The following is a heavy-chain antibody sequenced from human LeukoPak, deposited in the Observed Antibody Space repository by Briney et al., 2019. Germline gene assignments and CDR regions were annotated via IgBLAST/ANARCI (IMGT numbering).Heavy chain of an antibody. V-gene: IGHV3-11*01. Sequence: GGSLRLSCAASGFTFSDYYMSWIRQAPGEGLEWVSHISRSGSSIQYADSVKGRFTISRDNAKNSLYLQMNSLRAEDTAIYYCAKILTTVTSYYYGMDVWGQGTTVTVSS. D-gene: IGHD4-17*01. CDR3: AKILTTVTSYYYGMDV. J-gene: IGHJ6*02. CDR2: ISRSGSSI. CDR1: GFTFSDYY.